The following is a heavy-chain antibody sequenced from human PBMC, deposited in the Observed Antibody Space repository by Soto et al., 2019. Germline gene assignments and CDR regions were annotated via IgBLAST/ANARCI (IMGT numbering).Heavy chain of an antibody. CDR2: INPSGGST. V-gene: IGHV1-46*01. J-gene: IGHJ4*02. CDR3: ARDSVPDTAMVTGFDY. CDR1: GYTFTSYY. D-gene: IGHD5-18*01. Sequence: ASVKVSCKASGYTFTSYYMHWVRQAPGQGLEWMGIINPSGGSTSYAQKFQGRVTMTRDTSTSTVYMELSSLRSEDTAVYYCARDSVPDTAMVTGFDYWGQGTLVTVSS.